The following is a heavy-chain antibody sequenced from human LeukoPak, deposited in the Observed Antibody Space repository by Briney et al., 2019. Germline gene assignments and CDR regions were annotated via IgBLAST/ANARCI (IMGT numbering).Heavy chain of an antibody. CDR3: ARGGTGSTSIPRPYPVDY. CDR2: MNPNGGNT. D-gene: IGHD2-2*01. CDR1: GYTFTSYD. Sequence: ASVKVSCKASGYTFTSYDINWVRQATGQGLEWMEWMNPNGGNTGYAQKFQGRVTMTRNTSISTAYMELSSLRSEDTAVYYCARGGTGSTSIPRPYPVDYWGQGTLVTVSS. V-gene: IGHV1-8*01. J-gene: IGHJ4*02.